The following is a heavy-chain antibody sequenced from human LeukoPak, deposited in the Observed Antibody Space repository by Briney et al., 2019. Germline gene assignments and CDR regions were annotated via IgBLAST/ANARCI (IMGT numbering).Heavy chain of an antibody. V-gene: IGHV3-49*04. CDR3: TRDPTLWFGQDY. J-gene: IGHJ4*02. Sequence: SGRSPRLSCKASGFTFGDYAMSWVRQAPGKGLEWVGSIRSRIYGGTTEYAASVKGRFTISRDDSKSIAYLQMNSLKTEDTAVYYCTRDPTLWFGQDYWGQGTLVTVSS. CDR1: GFTFGDYA. D-gene: IGHD3-10*01. CDR2: IRSRIYGGTT.